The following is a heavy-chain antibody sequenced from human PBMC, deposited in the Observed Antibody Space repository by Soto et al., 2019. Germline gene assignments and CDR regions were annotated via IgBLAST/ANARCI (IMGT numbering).Heavy chain of an antibody. D-gene: IGHD6-19*01. CDR1: GGSISSGDYY. CDR3: ARGATVAGVYYFDY. V-gene: IGHV4-30-4*01. CDR2: IYYSGST. Sequence: SETLSLTCTVSGGSISSGDYYWSWIRQPPGKGLEWIGYIYYSGSTCYNPSLKSRVTISVDTSKNQFSLKLSSVTAADTAVYYCARGATVAGVYYFDYWGQGTLVTVSS. J-gene: IGHJ4*02.